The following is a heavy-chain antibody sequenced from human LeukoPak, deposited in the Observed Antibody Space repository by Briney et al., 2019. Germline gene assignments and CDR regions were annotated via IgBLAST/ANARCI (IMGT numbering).Heavy chain of an antibody. CDR3: AKDKLSKYSSSPLPYYYGMDV. Sequence: GGSLRPSCAASGFTFSSYGMHWVRQAPGKGLEWVAVISYDGSNKYYADSVKGRFTISRDNSKNTLYLQMNSLRAEDTAVYYCAKDKLSKYSSSPLPYYYGMDVWGQGTTVTVSS. J-gene: IGHJ6*02. CDR2: ISYDGSNK. CDR1: GFTFSSYG. D-gene: IGHD6-13*01. V-gene: IGHV3-30*18.